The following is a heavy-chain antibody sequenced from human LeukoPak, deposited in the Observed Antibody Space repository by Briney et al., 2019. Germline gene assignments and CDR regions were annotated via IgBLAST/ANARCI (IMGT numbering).Heavy chain of an antibody. D-gene: IGHD1-26*01. V-gene: IGHV3-33*08. J-gene: IGHJ4*02. Sequence: PGGSLRLSCAASGFTFSGYAMHWVRQAPGKGLEWVAIIWYDGSNAYYADSVKGRFTISRDNSKNTLYLQMNSLRADDTAVYYCARLVGARGGYFDYWGQGTLVTVSS. CDR1: GFTFSGYA. CDR3: ARLVGARGGYFDY. CDR2: IWYDGSNA.